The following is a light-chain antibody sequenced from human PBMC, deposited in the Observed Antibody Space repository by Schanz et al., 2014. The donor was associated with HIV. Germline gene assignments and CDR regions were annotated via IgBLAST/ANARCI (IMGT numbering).Light chain of an antibody. J-gene: IGLJ1*01. V-gene: IGLV1-40*01. CDR3: LSYDKSLSGPYV. CDR1: SSNIGAGYD. CDR2: GNN. Sequence: QSALTQPPSMSGAPGQRVTISCTGSSSNIGAGYDVHWYQHLPGTAPKLLISGNNNRPSGVPDRFSGSKSGTSASLAITDLQAEDEADYYCLSYDKSLSGPYVFGSGTKLTVL.